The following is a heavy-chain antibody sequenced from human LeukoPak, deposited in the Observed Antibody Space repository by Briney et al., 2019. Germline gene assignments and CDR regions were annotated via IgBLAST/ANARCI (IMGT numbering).Heavy chain of an antibody. CDR2: IYYSGST. D-gene: IGHD3-3*01. Sequence: SQTLSLTCTVSGDSISSGGYYWSWIRQHPGKGLEWIGYIYYSGSTYYNPSLKSRVTISVDTSKNQFSLKLSSVTAADTAVYYCAREIWSGYYTKYYYYGMDVWGQGTTVTVSS. CDR3: AREIWSGYYTKYYYYGMDV. J-gene: IGHJ6*02. V-gene: IGHV4-31*03. CDR1: GDSISSGGYY.